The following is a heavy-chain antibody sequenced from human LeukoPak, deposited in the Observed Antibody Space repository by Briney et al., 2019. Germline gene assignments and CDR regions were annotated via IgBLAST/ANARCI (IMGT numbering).Heavy chain of an antibody. J-gene: IGHJ4*02. Sequence: GGSLRLSCAASGFTFDDYTMHWVRQAPGKGLEWVSLIRSDGGSTYYADSVKGRFTISRDNSKNSLYLQMNSLRAEDTAVYYCARERGYSGYDYFIDSPSDYWGQGTLVTVSS. CDR3: ARERGYSGYDYFIDSPSDY. CDR2: IRSDGGST. CDR1: GFTFDDYT. V-gene: IGHV3-43*01. D-gene: IGHD5-12*01.